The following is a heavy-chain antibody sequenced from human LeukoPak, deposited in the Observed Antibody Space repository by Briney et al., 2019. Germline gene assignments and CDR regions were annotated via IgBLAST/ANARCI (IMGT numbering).Heavy chain of an antibody. CDR3: APTSNFFDSSGPWGYFDL. D-gene: IGHD3-22*01. Sequence: ASVKLSCKASGGTLSDYAINWVRQAPGQGLEWMGGIIPMVGTANYGQKFAGRVTIIAEESTNTAHMELSGLRYQDTAVYYCAPTSNFFDSSGPWGYFDLWGRGTLVTVSS. V-gene: IGHV1-69*01. J-gene: IGHJ2*01. CDR1: GGTLSDYA. CDR2: IIPMVGTA.